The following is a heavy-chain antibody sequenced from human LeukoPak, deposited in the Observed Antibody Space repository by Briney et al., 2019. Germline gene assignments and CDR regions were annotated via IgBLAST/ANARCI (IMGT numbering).Heavy chain of an antibody. V-gene: IGHV1-18*01. J-gene: IGHJ4*02. CDR1: GYTFTSYG. Sequence: ASVKVSCKASGYTFTSYGISWVLQAPGQGLEWMGWISAYNGNTNYAQKLQGRVTMTTDTSTSTAYMELRSLRSDDTAVYYCARDFGDIVVVPAAMALDYWGQGTLVTVSS. CDR3: ARDFGDIVVVPAAMALDY. CDR2: ISAYNGNT. D-gene: IGHD2-2*01.